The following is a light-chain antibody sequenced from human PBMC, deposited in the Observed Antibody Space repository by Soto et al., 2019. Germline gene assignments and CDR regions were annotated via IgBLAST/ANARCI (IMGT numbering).Light chain of an antibody. J-gene: IGLJ1*01. CDR3: SSYAGSNNYV. V-gene: IGLV2-8*01. Sequence: QSVLTQPPSASGSPGQSVTISCTGTSSDVGGYNYVSWYQQHPGKAPKLMIYEVSKRPSGVPDRFSGYKSGNTASLTVSGLQDEDEADYYCSSYAGSNNYVFGTGTKITVL. CDR2: EVS. CDR1: SSDVGGYNY.